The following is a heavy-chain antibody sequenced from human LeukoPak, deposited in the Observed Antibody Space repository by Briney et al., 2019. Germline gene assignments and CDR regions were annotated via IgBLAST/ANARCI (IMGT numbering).Heavy chain of an antibody. V-gene: IGHV3-21*01. CDR2: ISSSSSYI. J-gene: IGHJ6*02. Sequence: GGSLRLSCAASGFTFNIYSMSWVRQAPGKGLEWVSSISSSSSYIYYADSVKGRLTISRDNAKNSLYLQMNSLRAEDTAVYYCARPGIAAAGTGGMDVWGQGTTVTVSS. D-gene: IGHD6-13*01. CDR3: ARPGIAAAGTGGMDV. CDR1: GFTFNIYS.